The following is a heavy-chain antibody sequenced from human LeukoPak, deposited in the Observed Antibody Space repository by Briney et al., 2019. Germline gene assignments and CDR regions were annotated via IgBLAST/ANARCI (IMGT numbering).Heavy chain of an antibody. V-gene: IGHV4-39*07. D-gene: IGHD3-10*01. CDR3: ARDRLLWFGELDY. Sequence: SNYWMSWVRQAPGKGLEWIGSIYYSGSTYYSPSLKSRVTMSVDTSKNKISLKLRSVTAADTAVYHCARDRLLWFGELDYWGQGTLVIVSS. CDR1: SNYW. J-gene: IGHJ4*02. CDR2: IYYSGST.